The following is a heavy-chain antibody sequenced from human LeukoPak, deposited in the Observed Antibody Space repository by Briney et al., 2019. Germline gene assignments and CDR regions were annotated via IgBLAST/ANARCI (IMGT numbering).Heavy chain of an antibody. Sequence: GGSLRLSCAASGFTFSSYGMHWVRQAPGKGLEWVAVISYDGSNKYYADSVKGRFTISRDNSKNTLYLQMNSLRVEDRAVYYCAKDRNYGDYGLAFIFNYWGQGTLVTVSS. CDR2: ISYDGSNK. CDR1: GFTFSSYG. V-gene: IGHV3-30*18. J-gene: IGHJ4*02. CDR3: AKDRNYGDYGLAFIFNY. D-gene: IGHD4-17*01.